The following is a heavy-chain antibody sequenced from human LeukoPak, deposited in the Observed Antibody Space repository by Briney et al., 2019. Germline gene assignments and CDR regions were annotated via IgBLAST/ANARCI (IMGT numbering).Heavy chain of an antibody. D-gene: IGHD3-10*01. Sequence: PGRSLRLSCAASGFTFSSYAMHWVRQAPGKGLEWVAVISYDGSNKYYADSVKGRFTISRDNSKNTLYLQMNSLRAEDTAVYYCARDIPDYYGSGSYYKGTSNWSDPWGQGTLVTVSS. CDR1: GFTFSSYA. V-gene: IGHV3-30*04. CDR3: ARDIPDYYGSGSYYKGTSNWSDP. J-gene: IGHJ5*02. CDR2: ISYDGSNK.